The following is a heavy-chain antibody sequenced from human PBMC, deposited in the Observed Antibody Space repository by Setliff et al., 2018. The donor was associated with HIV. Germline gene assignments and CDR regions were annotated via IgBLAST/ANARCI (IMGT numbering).Heavy chain of an antibody. Sequence: GGSLRLSCEASGFTVRSSYMAWVRQAPGKGLEWVSTIYSDGSTYHRDSVKGRFTLSRDNSKNTVYLQVGSLRPDDTAMYYCARVLPYNSALDNWGQGTLVTVSS. CDR2: IYSDGST. CDR3: ARVLPYNSALDN. CDR1: GFTVRSSY. J-gene: IGHJ4*02. D-gene: IGHD6-25*01. V-gene: IGHV3-66*02.